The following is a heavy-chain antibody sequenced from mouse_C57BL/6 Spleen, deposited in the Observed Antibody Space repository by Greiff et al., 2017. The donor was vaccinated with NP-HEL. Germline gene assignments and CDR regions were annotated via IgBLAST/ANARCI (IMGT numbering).Heavy chain of an antibody. CDR2: IDPEDGET. D-gene: IGHD4-1*01. CDR1: GFNIKDYY. CDR3: ARLTGTSYYFDY. J-gene: IGHJ2*01. V-gene: IGHV14-2*01. Sequence: VHVKQSGAELVKPGASVKLSCTASGFNIKDYYMHWVKQRTEQGLEWIGRIDPEDGETKYAPKFQGKATITADTSSNTAYLQLSSLTSEDTAVYYCARLTGTSYYFDYWGQGTTLTVSS.